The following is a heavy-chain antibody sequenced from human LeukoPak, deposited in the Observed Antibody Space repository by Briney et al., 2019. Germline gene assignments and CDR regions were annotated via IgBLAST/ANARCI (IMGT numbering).Heavy chain of an antibody. CDR2: ISSSSSFK. V-gene: IGHV3-21*01. D-gene: IGHD1-26*01. CDR1: GFTFSSYA. J-gene: IGHJ5*02. Sequence: GGSLRLSCAASGFTFSSYAMSWVRQAPGKGLEWVSSISSSSSFKYYADSVKGRFTISRDNAKNSLFLQMNSLGAEDTAVYYCARETVIVGAAPWGQGTLVTVSS. CDR3: ARETVIVGAAP.